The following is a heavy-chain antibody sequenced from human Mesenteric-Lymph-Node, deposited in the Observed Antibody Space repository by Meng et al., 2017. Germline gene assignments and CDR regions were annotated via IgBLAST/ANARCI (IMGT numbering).Heavy chain of an antibody. CDR3: ARAPYYDFWSGYPFDY. D-gene: IGHD3-3*01. CDR2: IIPIFGTA. J-gene: IGHJ4*02. V-gene: IGHV1-69*01. CDR1: GGTFSSYA. Sequence: VQLVQVGAEVKKPGSSVKVSCKASGGTFSSYAISWVRQAPGQGLEWMGGIIPIFGTANYAQKFQGRVTITADESTSTAYMELSSLRSEDTAVYYCARAPYYDFWSGYPFDYWGQGTLVTVSS.